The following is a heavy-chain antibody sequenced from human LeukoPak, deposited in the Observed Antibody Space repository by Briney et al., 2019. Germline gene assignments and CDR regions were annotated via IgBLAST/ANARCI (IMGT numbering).Heavy chain of an antibody. CDR2: IIPIFGTA. CDR1: GGTFSSYA. V-gene: IGHV1-69*06. Sequence: GSSVKVSCKASGGTFSSYAISWVRQAPGQGLEWMGGIIPIFGTANYAQKFQGRVTITADKSASTAYIELSSLRSEDTAVYYCARARSTVTDYYYYYYGMDVWGKGTTVTVSS. CDR3: ARARSTVTDYYYYYYGMDV. J-gene: IGHJ6*04. D-gene: IGHD4-17*01.